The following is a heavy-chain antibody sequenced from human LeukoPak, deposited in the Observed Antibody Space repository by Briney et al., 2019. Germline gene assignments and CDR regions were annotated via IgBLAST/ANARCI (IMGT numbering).Heavy chain of an antibody. CDR2: IGPAGNR. V-gene: IGHV3-13*01. D-gene: IGHD6-19*01. CDR3: ARSKSYSSGWTDFDC. CDR1: GFTFSSHD. J-gene: IGHJ4*02. Sequence: GGSLRLSCAASGFTFSSHDMHWVRQPTGKGLEWVSVIGPAGNRYYKDSVKGRFTISRENAKNSLCVQMDNLRAEDTAVYYCARSKSYSSGWTDFDCWGQGTLVTVPS.